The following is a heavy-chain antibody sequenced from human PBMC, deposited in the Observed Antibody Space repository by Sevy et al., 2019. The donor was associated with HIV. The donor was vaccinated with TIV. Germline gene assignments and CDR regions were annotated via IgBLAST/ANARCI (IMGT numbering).Heavy chain of an antibody. CDR3: AREVGGFNWRPYYFDS. D-gene: IGHD3-16*01. CDR2: IKQDESEK. CDR1: GFRFTDYW. J-gene: IGHJ4*02. Sequence: GGSLRLSCAASGFRFTDYWMSWVRQTPGKGLEWVATIKQDESEKYYVDSVKGRFVISRDNGKTSVSLQMNGLRAEDTALYYCAREVGGFNWRPYYFDSWGQGTLVTVSS. V-gene: IGHV3-7*01.